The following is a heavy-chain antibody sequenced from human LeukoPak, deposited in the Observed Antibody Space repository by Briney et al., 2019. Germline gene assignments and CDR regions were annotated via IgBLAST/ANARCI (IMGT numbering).Heavy chain of an antibody. Sequence: PSETLSLTCTVSGDSMSSYFWTWVRQFPGKGLEWVGYIYQTTTTYNPSLKGRVTISADMSQNQLSLKVTSATAADTAVYYCARNFPGRAEDVWGKGTTVIVSS. J-gene: IGHJ6*04. CDR3: ARNFPGRAEDV. V-gene: IGHV4-59*01. CDR2: IYQTTT. D-gene: IGHD1-14*01. CDR1: GDSMSSYF.